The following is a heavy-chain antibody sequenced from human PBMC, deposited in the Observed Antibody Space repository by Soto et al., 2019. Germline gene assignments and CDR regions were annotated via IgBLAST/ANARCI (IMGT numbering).Heavy chain of an antibody. CDR1: GVTISTYY. J-gene: IGHJ5*02. CDR2: NYHSGTT. V-gene: IGHV4-59*01. CDR3: VREAYIRYGHAIDL. Sequence: PSETLSLTCAVSGVTISTYYWSWIRQPPGKGLEWIGYNYHSGTTNYNPSLKSRVTISVDTSKNQFSLRLTSVTAADTAIYYCVREAYIRYGHAIDLWGQGTLVTVSS. D-gene: IGHD4-17*01.